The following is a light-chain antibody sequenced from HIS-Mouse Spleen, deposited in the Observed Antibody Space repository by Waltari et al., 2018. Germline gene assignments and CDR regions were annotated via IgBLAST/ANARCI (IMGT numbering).Light chain of an antibody. V-gene: IGLV3-21*03. CDR2: DDS. Sequence: SYVLTQPPSVSVAPGKTARLTCGGNNIGSKRGHWYQQKPGQAPVLVVYDDSDRPSGIPERFSGSNSGNTASLTISGLQAEDEADYYCCSYAGSSTYVFGTGTKVTVL. J-gene: IGLJ1*01. CDR1: NIGSKR. CDR3: CSYAGSSTYV.